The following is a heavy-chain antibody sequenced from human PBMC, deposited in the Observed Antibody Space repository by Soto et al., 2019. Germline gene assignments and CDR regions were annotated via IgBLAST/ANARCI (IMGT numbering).Heavy chain of an antibody. CDR1: GFTFRNYE. CDR2: ISAGDTI. Sequence: GGSLRLSCAASGFTFRNYEMNWVRQAPGKGLEWLAYISAGDTIYYADSVKGRFTISRDNAKDSLFLQLNSLRGDDTAIYYCAIMFDTSALDFWGQGTPVTVSS. CDR3: AIMFDTSALDF. V-gene: IGHV3-48*03. J-gene: IGHJ4*02. D-gene: IGHD3-16*01.